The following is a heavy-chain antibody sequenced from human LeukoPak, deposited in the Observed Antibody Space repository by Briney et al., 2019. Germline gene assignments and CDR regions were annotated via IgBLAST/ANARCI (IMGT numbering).Heavy chain of an antibody. CDR1: DHTLKIYW. D-gene: IGHD2-21*01. Sequence: GESLKISCKESDHTLKIYWIAWVRQMPGRGLEWMGIIFLDDSQIEYNPSFQGQITISADKSVKTAYLQWDSLQTSDTALYYCATSTYSVAAHIDYWGQGTPVTVST. J-gene: IGHJ4*02. V-gene: IGHV5-51*01. CDR2: IFLDDSQI. CDR3: ATSTYSVAAHIDY.